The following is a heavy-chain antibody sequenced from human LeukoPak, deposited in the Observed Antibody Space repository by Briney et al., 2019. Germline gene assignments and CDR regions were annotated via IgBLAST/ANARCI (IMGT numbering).Heavy chain of an antibody. CDR1: GFTFSSFD. CDR2: IGTASDT. Sequence: GGSLRLSCAASGFTFSSFDMHWVRHPTGQGLEWVSTIGTASDTYYQGSVEGRFTLSRDNAKNSLYLQMNSLTAGDTAVYYCARGPPRGKYYYMDVWGKGTTVTVSS. V-gene: IGHV3-13*01. D-gene: IGHD1-1*01. J-gene: IGHJ6*03. CDR3: ARGPPRGKYYYMDV.